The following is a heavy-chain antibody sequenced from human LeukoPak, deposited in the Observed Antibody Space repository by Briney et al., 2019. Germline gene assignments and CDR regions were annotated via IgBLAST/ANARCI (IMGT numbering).Heavy chain of an antibody. J-gene: IGHJ4*02. CDR2: IYYSGST. D-gene: IGHD4-17*01. CDR3: ARADYGDPKYYFDY. Sequence: SQTLSLTCTVSGGSISSGGYYWSWIRQHPGEGLEWIGYIYYSGSTYYNPSLKSRVTMSVDTSKNQFSLKLSSVTAADTAVYYCARADYGDPKYYFDYWGQGTLVTVSS. V-gene: IGHV4-31*03. CDR1: GGSISSGGYY.